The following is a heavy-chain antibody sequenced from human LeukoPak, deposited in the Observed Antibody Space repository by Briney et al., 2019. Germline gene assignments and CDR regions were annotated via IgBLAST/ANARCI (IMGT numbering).Heavy chain of an antibody. J-gene: IGHJ5*02. CDR1: GYTFTSYG. D-gene: IGHD4-17*01. V-gene: IGHV1-18*01. CDR2: ISAYNGNT. Sequence: ASVKVSCKASGYTFTSYGISWVRQAPGQGLEWMGWISAYNGNTNYAQKLQGRVTMTTDTSTSTAYMELRSLRSDDTAVYYCARGSPMTTVPNWFDPWGQGTLVTVSS. CDR3: ARGSPMTTVPNWFDP.